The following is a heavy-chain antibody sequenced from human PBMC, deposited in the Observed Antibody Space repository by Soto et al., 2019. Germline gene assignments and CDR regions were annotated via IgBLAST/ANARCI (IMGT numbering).Heavy chain of an antibody. J-gene: IGHJ5*02. V-gene: IGHV4-34*01. D-gene: IGHD3-22*01. CDR1: GGSFSGYY. Sequence: SETLSLTCAVYGGSFSGYYWSWIRQPPGKGLEWIGEINHSGSTNYNPSLNSRVTISVDTSKNQFSLKLSSVTAADTAVYYCARGGYYYDSSGYYYWFDPWGQGTLVTVSS. CDR2: INHSGST. CDR3: ARGGYYYDSSGYYYWFDP.